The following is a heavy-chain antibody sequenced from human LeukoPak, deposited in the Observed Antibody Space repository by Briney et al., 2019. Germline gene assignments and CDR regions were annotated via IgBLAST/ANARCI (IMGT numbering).Heavy chain of an antibody. CDR3: ATMREQQLVRGDWFDP. CDR1: GYRFTNYW. D-gene: IGHD6-13*01. V-gene: IGHV5-10-1*01. Sequence: GESLNISCKGSGYRFTNYWISWVRQMPGKGLEWMGRINPSDSYTNYSPSFQGHVTISADTSISTAYLQWSSLKASDTAMYYCATMREQQLVRGDWFDPWGQGTLVTVSS. J-gene: IGHJ5*02. CDR2: INPSDSYT.